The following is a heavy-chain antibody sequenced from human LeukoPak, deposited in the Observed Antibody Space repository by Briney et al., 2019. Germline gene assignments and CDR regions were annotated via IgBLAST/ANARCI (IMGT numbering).Heavy chain of an antibody. CDR2: ISAYNGNT. J-gene: IGHJ5*02. D-gene: IGHD3-10*01. Sequence: ASVKVSCKASGYTFTSYGISWVRQAPGQGLAWMGWISAYNGNTNYAQKLQGRVTMTTDTSTSTAYMELRSLRSDDTAVYYCARDGMVRGVINRKGPRPSWFDPWAREPWSPSPQ. CDR1: GYTFTSYG. V-gene: IGHV1-18*04. CDR3: ARDGMVRGVINRKGPRPSWFDP.